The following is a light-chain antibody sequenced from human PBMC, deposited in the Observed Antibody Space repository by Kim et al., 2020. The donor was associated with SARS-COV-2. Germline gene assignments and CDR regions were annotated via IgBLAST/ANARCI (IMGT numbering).Light chain of an antibody. V-gene: IGLV4-69*01. CDR3: HAWGTGIVV. Sequence: ACVKLTFTLSSGHSNYAIAWHQQQPGKGPRFLMKVNTDGSHTKGDGIPDRFSGSSSGAERYLTISSLQSEDETDYYCHAWGTGIVVFGGGTQLTFL. CDR2: VNTDGSH. CDR1: SGHSNYA. J-gene: IGLJ2*01.